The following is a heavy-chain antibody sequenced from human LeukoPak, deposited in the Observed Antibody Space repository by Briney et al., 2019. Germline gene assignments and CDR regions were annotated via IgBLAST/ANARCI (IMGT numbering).Heavy chain of an antibody. V-gene: IGHV3-48*01. CDR3: ARAPVGATSGNWFDP. Sequence: PGGSLRLSCAASGFTFSSYSMNWVRQAPGKGLEWVSYISSSSSTIYYADSVKGRFTISRDNAKNSLYLQMNSLRAEDTAVYYCARAPVGATSGNWFDPWGQGTLVTVSS. CDR2: ISSSSSTI. J-gene: IGHJ5*02. D-gene: IGHD1-26*01. CDR1: GFTFSSYS.